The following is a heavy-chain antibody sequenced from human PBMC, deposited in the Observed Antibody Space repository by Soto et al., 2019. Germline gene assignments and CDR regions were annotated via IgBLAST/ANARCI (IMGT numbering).Heavy chain of an antibody. D-gene: IGHD4-17*01. V-gene: IGHV3-48*03. Sequence: GGSVRLSXAASGFTFSSYEMNWVRQAPGKGLEWVSYISSSGSTIYYADSVKGRFTISRDNAKNSLYLQMNSLRAEDTAVYYCARSTVVTPYFDYWGQGTLVTVSS. CDR3: ARSTVVTPYFDY. CDR1: GFTFSSYE. J-gene: IGHJ4*02. CDR2: ISSSGSTI.